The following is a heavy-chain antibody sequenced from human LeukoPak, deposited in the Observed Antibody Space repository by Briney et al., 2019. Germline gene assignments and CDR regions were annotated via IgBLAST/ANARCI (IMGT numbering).Heavy chain of an antibody. V-gene: IGHV4-30-2*01. CDR3: ASLVTYDSSGYYGYYFDY. D-gene: IGHD3-22*01. CDR2: IYHSGST. J-gene: IGHJ4*02. CDR1: GGSISSGGYY. Sequence: PSQTLSLTCTVSGGSISSGGYYWSWIRQPPGKGLEWIGYIYHSGSTYYNPSLKSRVTISVDRSKNQFSLKLSSVTAADTAVYYCASLVTYDSSGYYGYYFDYWGQGTLVTVSS.